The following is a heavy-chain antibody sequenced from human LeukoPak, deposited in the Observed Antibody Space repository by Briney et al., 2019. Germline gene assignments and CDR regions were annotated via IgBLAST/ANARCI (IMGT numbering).Heavy chain of an antibody. Sequence: ASVKVSCKASGYTFTGYHMHWVRQAPGQGLEWMGRIIPILGIANYAQKFQGRVTITADKSTSTAYMELSSLRSEDTAVYYCAGSAGVEMATRHLSYWGQGTLVTVSS. V-gene: IGHV1-69*02. CDR2: IIPILGIA. CDR3: AGSAGVEMATRHLSY. CDR1: GYTFTGYH. D-gene: IGHD5-24*01. J-gene: IGHJ4*02.